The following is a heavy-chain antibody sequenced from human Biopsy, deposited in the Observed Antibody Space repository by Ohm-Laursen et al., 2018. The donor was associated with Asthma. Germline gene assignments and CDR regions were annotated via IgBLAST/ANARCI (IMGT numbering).Heavy chain of an antibody. V-gene: IGHV3-7*01. J-gene: IGHJ1*01. Sequence: SLRLSCAASGFTFGAFWMSWVRQVPGKGLEWVANIKHDGTGKNHVDSLKGRFTISRDNAKNSLYLQMNSLRAEDTAVYYCARTFHFWSPYHAEHYQLWGQGTLVTVSS. CDR1: GFTFGAFW. CDR2: IKHDGTGK. CDR3: ARTFHFWSPYHAEHYQL. D-gene: IGHD3-3*02.